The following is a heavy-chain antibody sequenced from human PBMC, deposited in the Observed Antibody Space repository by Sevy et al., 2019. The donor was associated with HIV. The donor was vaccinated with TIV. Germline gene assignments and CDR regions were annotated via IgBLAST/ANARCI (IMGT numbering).Heavy chain of an antibody. CDR3: EVTADIWGV. J-gene: IGHJ6*02. V-gene: IGHV1-2*06. D-gene: IGHD5-18*01. CDR1: GYTFTAFY. CDR2: INTYSGGT. Sequence: ASVKVSCKTSGYTFTAFYMHWVRQAPGQGLEWVGRINTYSGGTNYAQKFQGRVTMTRDTSTSTAYMELNGLMSNDTAVYYCEVTADIWGVWGPGTTVTVSS.